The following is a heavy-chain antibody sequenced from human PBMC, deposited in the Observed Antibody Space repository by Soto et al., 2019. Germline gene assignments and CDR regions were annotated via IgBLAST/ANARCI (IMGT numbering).Heavy chain of an antibody. V-gene: IGHV3-11*01. D-gene: IGHD3-22*01. CDR3: AREYYYDSSGYSGY. CDR1: GGSISSSSYY. J-gene: IGHJ4*02. CDR2: ISSSSSTI. Sequence: LSLTCTVSGGSISSSSYYWGWIRPPPGKGLEWVSYISSSSSTIYYADSVKGRFTISRDNAKNSLYLQMNSLRAEDTAVYYCAREYYYDSSGYSGYWGQGTLVTVSS.